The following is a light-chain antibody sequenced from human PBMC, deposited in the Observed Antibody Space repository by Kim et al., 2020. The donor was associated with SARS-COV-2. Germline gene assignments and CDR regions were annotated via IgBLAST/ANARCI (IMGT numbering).Light chain of an antibody. J-gene: IGKJ4*01. Sequence: DIQMTQSPPYLSAFVGDRVTITCRASQAIIKDLAWYQHKPGQPPKLLIYGASTSHSGAPSRFSGSGSGTDFTFTISSLQPEDVASYYCQNYNSAPLTFGGGTKLEI. V-gene: IGKV1-27*01. CDR1: QAIIKD. CDR2: GAS. CDR3: QNYNSAPLT.